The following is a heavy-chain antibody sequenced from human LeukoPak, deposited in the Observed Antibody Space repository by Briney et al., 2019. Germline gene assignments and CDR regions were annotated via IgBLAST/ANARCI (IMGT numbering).Heavy chain of an antibody. CDR3: ARGRGHQQLVRYYYYYYMDV. J-gene: IGHJ6*03. D-gene: IGHD6-13*01. Sequence: ASVTVSCKASVYTFTSYDINWVRQAPGQGLEWMGWMNPNSGNTGYAQKFQGRVTITSNTSISTAYMEPSSLRSEDTAVYYCARGRGHQQLVRYYYYYYMDVWGKGTTVTVSS. V-gene: IGHV1-8*03. CDR1: VYTFTSYD. CDR2: MNPNSGNT.